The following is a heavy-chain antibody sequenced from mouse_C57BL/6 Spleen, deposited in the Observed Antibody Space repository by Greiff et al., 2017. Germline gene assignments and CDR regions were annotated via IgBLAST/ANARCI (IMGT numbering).Heavy chain of an antibody. Sequence: EVQLQQSGAELVRPGASVKLSCTASGFNINDYYMHWVKQRPEQGLEWIGRLDPEDGDTDYAPKFQGKATMAADTSSNTAYLQLSSLTSEDTAVYYCTATVVARSDDWGQGTTLTVSS. CDR2: LDPEDGDT. CDR3: TATVVARSDD. CDR1: GFNINDYY. J-gene: IGHJ2*01. V-gene: IGHV14-1*01. D-gene: IGHD1-1*01.